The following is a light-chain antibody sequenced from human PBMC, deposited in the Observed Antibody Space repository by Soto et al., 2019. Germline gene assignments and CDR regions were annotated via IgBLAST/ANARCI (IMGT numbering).Light chain of an antibody. J-gene: IGKJ1*01. Sequence: DIQMTQSPSSLSASAGDRVTITCRASQSISGSLNWYQQKPGKAPKPLIYAASSLQRGVPSRFSGSGSGTDFTLTISGLQSDDFATYYCQQSDSTPPTLGQGTKVEI. CDR3: QQSDSTPPT. CDR2: AAS. CDR1: QSISGS. V-gene: IGKV1-39*01.